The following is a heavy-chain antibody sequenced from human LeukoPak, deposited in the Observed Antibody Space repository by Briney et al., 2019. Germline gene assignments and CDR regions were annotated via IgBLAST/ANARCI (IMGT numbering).Heavy chain of an antibody. CDR1: GGSFSGYY. CDR3: ASNWDAFDI. D-gene: IGHD1-20*01. J-gene: IGHJ3*02. V-gene: IGHV4-34*01. CDR2: INHSGST. Sequence: SETLSLTCAVYGGSFSGYYWSWIRQPPGKGLEWIGEINHSGSTNYNPSLKSRVTISVDTSKNQFSLKLSSVTAADTAVYYCASNWDAFDIWGQGTMVTASS.